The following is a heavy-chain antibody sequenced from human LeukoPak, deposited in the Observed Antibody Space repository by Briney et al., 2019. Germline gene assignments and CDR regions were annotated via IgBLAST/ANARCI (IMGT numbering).Heavy chain of an antibody. CDR3: ARDSAVAANDY. J-gene: IGHJ4*02. Sequence: PGGSLRLSCAASGFTFSSYEMNWVRQAPGKGLEWVSYISSSGSTIYYADSVKGRFTISRDNAKNSLYLQTNSLRAEDTAVYYCARDSAVAANDYWGQGTLVTVSS. CDR2: ISSSGSTI. D-gene: IGHD6-19*01. CDR1: GFTFSSYE. V-gene: IGHV3-48*03.